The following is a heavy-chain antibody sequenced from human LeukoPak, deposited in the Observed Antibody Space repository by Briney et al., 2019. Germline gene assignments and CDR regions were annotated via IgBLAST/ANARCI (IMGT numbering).Heavy chain of an antibody. CDR2: IWYDGSNK. CDR1: GFTFSSYG. D-gene: IGHD5-12*01. V-gene: IGHV3-33*01. CDR3: ARRRLRLGYYYYGMDV. Sequence: PGGSLRLSCAASGFTFSSYGMHWVRQAPGKGLEWVAVIWYDGSNKYYADSVEGRFTISRDNSKNTLYLQMNSLRAEDTAVYYCARRRLRLGYYYYGMDVWGQGTTVTVSS. J-gene: IGHJ6*02.